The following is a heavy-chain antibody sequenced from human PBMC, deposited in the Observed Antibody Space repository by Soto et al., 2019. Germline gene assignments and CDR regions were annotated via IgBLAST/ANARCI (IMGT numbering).Heavy chain of an antibody. CDR2: IYSGGAT. CDR3: ARVSPKAYYYGMDV. CDR1: GFTVSSNH. V-gene: IGHV3-53*02. J-gene: IGHJ6*02. Sequence: EVQLVETGGGLIQPGGSLRLSCAASGFTVSSNHMTWVRQAPGKGLEWVSVIYSGGATSHADSVKGRFTISRDNSKNTLFFQMNSLRAEDTAVYYCARVSPKAYYYGMDVWGQGTTVTVSS.